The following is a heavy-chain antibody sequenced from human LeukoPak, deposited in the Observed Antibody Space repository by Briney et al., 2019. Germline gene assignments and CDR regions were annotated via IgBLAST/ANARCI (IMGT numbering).Heavy chain of an antibody. J-gene: IGHJ5*02. V-gene: IGHV1-2*02. CDR1: GYTFTGYY. D-gene: IGHD3-10*01. CDR2: INPNSGGT. CDR3: ARDPSYYYGSGSYWALLNWFDP. Sequence: ASVKVSCKASGYTFTGYYVHWVRQAPGQGLEWMGWINPNSGGTNYAQKFQGRVTMTRDTSISTAYMELSRLRSDDTAVYYCARDPSYYYGSGSYWALLNWFDPWGQGTLVTVSS.